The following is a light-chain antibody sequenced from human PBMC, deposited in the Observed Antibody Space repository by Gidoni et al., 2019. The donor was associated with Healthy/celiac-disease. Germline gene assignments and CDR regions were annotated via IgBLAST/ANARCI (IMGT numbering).Light chain of an antibody. J-gene: IGKJ2*01. CDR1: QDISNY. CDR3: QQYDKLLYT. V-gene: IGKV1-33*01. CDR2: DAS. Sequence: DIQLTQSPSSLSASVGDRVTIPCQASQDISNYLNWYQQKPGKAPKLLLYDASNLETGVPSRFSGSGSGTDITFTISSLQPEDIATYYCQQYDKLLYTFXQXTKLEIK.